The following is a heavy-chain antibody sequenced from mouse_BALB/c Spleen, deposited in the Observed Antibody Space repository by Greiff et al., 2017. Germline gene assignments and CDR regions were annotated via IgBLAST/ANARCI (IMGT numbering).Heavy chain of an antibody. J-gene: IGHJ4*01. CDR1: GFTFSDYY. Sequence: EVQRVESGGGLVKPGGSLKLSCAASGFTFSDYYMYWVRQTPEKRLEWVATISDGGSYTYYPDSVKGRFTISRDNAKNNLYLQMSSLKSEDTAMYYCAREMITRAMDYWGQGTSVTVSS. CDR3: AREMITRAMDY. D-gene: IGHD2-4*01. V-gene: IGHV5-4*02. CDR2: ISDGGSYT.